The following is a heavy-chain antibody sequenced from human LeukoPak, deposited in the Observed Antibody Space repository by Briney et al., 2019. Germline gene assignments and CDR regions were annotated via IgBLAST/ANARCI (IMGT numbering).Heavy chain of an antibody. J-gene: IGHJ4*02. Sequence: SETLSLTCTVSAGSMSSYYWSWIRQPPGRGLEWIGYIYYSGSTNYNPSLKSRVTISVDTSKNHFSLKLSSVTAADTAVYYCARFRGAYSGYELDYWGQGTLVTVSS. V-gene: IGHV4-59*08. CDR3: ARFRGAYSGYELDY. CDR1: AGSMSSYY. D-gene: IGHD5-12*01. CDR2: IYYSGST.